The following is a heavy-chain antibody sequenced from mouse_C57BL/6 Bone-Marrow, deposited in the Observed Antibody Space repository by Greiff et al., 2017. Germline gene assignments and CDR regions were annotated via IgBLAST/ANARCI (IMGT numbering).Heavy chain of an antibody. Sequence: QVQLQQSGAELVRPGASVTLSCKASGYTFTDYEMHWVKQTPVHGLEWIGAIDPETGGTAYNQKFKGKAILTADKSSSTAYIELRSLTSEDSAVYYCTREVYYGSSYDWYFDVWGTGTTVTVSS. J-gene: IGHJ1*03. CDR2: IDPETGGT. D-gene: IGHD1-1*01. V-gene: IGHV1-15*01. CDR3: TREVYYGSSYDWYFDV. CDR1: GYTFTDYE.